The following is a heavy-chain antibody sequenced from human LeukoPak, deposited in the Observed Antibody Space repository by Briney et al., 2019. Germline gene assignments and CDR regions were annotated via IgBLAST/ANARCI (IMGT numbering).Heavy chain of an antibody. J-gene: IGHJ5*02. V-gene: IGHV4-59*01. D-gene: IGHD6-19*01. Sequence: NSSETLSLTCTVSGGSISSYYWSWIRQPPGKGLEWIGYIYYSGSTNYNPSLKSRVTISVDTSKNQFSLKLSSVTAADTAVYYCARGQQWLVSPNWFDPWGQGTLVTVSS. CDR3: ARGQQWLVSPNWFDP. CDR1: GGSISSYY. CDR2: IYYSGST.